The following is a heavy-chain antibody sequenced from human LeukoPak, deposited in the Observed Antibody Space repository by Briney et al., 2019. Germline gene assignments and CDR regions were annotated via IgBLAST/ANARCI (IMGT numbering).Heavy chain of an antibody. Sequence: AGESLKISCKISGYSFTNYRIGWVRQMPGKGLEWMGIIYPGDSDTRYSPSFQGQVTISADKSISTAYLQWNSLKASDTAMYYCGRHRDYYGSGSPFDYWGQGTLVTVSS. D-gene: IGHD3-10*01. V-gene: IGHV5-51*01. CDR3: GRHRDYYGSGSPFDY. J-gene: IGHJ4*02. CDR2: IYPGDSDT. CDR1: GYSFTNYR.